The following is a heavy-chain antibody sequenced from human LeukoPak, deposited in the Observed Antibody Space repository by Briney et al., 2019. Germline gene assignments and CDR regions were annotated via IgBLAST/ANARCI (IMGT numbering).Heavy chain of an antibody. CDR3: ARDLHCSSTSCLPDY. D-gene: IGHD2-2*01. V-gene: IGHV1-69*13. CDR1: GYTFTSHD. CDR2: IIPIFGTA. J-gene: IGHJ4*02. Sequence: ASVKVSCKASGYTFTSHDINWVRQATGQGLEWMGGIIPIFGTANYAQKFQGRVTITADESTSTAYMELSSLRSEDTAVYYCARDLHCSSTSCLPDYWGQGTLVTVSS.